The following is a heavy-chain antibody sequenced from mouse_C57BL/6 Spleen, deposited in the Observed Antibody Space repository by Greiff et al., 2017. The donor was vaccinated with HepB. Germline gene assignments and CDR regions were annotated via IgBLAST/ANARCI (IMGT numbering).Heavy chain of an antibody. Sequence: EVQVVESGGGLVQPGGTLRPSCAASGFTFTDYYMSWVRQPPGKALGWLGLIRNKANGYTTEYSASVKGRFTSSRDNSQNILYLQENALGAEGSATYYCAKYIDGPGDVWETGTTVTVSS. CDR1: GFTFTDYY. CDR2: IRNKANGYTT. CDR3: AKYIDGPGDV. V-gene: IGHV7-3*01. D-gene: IGHD2-3*01. J-gene: IGHJ1*03.